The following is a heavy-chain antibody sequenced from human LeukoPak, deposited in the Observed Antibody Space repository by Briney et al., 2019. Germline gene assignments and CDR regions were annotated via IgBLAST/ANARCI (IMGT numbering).Heavy chain of an antibody. CDR2: ISSSSGCI. D-gene: IGHD1-26*01. Sequence: GGSLRLSCAASGFTFSSYSMNWVRQAPGKGLEWVSTISSSSGCIYYAESVKGRFTISRDNAKNSLYLQMSSLRAEDTAVYYCAREVLGTTSELDNSGQGTLVT. CDR3: AREVLGTTSELDN. CDR1: GFTFSSYS. V-gene: IGHV3-21*04. J-gene: IGHJ4*02.